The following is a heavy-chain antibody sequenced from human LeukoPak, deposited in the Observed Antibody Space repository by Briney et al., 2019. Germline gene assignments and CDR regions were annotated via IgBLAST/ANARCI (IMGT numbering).Heavy chain of an antibody. CDR1: GFTFSSYA. V-gene: IGHV3-23*01. Sequence: GGSLRLSCAASGFTFSSYAMSRVCQAPGEGLEWVSTVSGSGGNTYYADPVKGRFTISRDNTKNTLYLQMNSLRAEDTAVYYCVRESPVAAVGRSWFDPWGQGTLVTVSS. D-gene: IGHD6-13*01. CDR3: VRESPVAAVGRSWFDP. CDR2: VSGSGGNT. J-gene: IGHJ5*02.